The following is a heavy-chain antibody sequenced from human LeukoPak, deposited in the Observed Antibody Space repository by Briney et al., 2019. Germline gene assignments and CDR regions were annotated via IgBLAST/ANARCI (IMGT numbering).Heavy chain of an antibody. CDR2: INQHGSET. CDR1: GFSLSTYW. J-gene: IGHJ4*02. CDR3: SRGGLYRYSGTSGDY. Sequence: GGSLRLSCEVSGFSLSTYWMTWVRQAPGKGLEWVAKINQHGSETYYVDSVKGRFIISRDNAKNSLFLQMDSLTGEDTAVYYCSRGGLYRYSGTSGDYWGQGTLVTVSS. V-gene: IGHV3-7*01. D-gene: IGHD1-26*01.